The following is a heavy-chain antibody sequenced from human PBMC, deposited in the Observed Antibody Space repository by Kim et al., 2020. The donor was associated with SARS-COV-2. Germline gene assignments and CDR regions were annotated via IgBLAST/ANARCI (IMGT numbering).Heavy chain of an antibody. V-gene: IGHV4-31*03. J-gene: IGHJ3*01. D-gene: IGHD3-22*01. CDR1: GGSISSGYYY. Sequence: SETLSLTCTVSGGSISSGYYYWSWIRQHPGKGLEWIGYIYYSGSTYYNPSLKSRVTISVDTSKNQFSLKLSSVTAADTAVYYCARVYDSSGYYYLAGGGSDAFDVWGQGTMVTVSS. CDR2: IYYSGST. CDR3: ARVYDSSGYYYLAGGGSDAFDV.